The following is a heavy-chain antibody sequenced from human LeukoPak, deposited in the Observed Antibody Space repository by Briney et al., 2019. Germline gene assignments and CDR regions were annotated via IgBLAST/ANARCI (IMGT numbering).Heavy chain of an antibody. CDR1: GYTFTAYY. CDR2: INPDTGGT. CDR3: ARAKTGAAHEYFEY. J-gene: IGHJ1*01. Sequence: ASVKVSCKASGYTFTAYYMHWVRQAPGQGLEWMGWINPDTGGTKYAQKFQGRVTMTRGTSISTAYMELSRLTSDDTAVYYCARAKTGAAHEYFEYWGQGTLVTVSS. V-gene: IGHV1-2*02. D-gene: IGHD2-15*01.